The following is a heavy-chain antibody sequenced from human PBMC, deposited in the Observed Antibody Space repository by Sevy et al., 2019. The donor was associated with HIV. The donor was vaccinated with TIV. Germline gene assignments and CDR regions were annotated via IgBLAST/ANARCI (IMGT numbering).Heavy chain of an antibody. CDR3: ARGRGDPWADCFDH. V-gene: IGHV3-21*06. CDR2: ISGSSSYI. J-gene: IGHJ4*02. D-gene: IGHD2-21*02. CDR1: GFTFNLYS. Sequence: GGSLRLSCAASGFTFNLYSMNWVRQAPGKGLEWVSSISGSSSYIFYADSVRGRFTISRDNAKNSLYLQMHSLRADDTAVYYCARGRGDPWADCFDHRGQGTLVTVSS.